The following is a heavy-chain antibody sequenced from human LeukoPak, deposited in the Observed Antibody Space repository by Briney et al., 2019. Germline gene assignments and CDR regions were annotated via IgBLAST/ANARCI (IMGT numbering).Heavy chain of an antibody. J-gene: IGHJ4*02. CDR3: ARVFKGPYSRNYFDY. CDR2: INFNGGST. V-gene: IGHV3-20*04. Sequence: GGALRLSCAASGVTLDDDGMSCVRHAPGKGLGWVSGINFNGGSTGYTDSVKGRFTIYRDNAKQSLYLQMNSLRAEDTALYYCARVFKGPYSRNYFDYWGKGTMVT. D-gene: IGHD1-14*01. CDR1: GVTLDDDG.